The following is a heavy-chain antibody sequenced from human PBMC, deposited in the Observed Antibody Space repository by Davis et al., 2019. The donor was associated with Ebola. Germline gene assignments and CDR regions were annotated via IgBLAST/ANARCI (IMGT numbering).Heavy chain of an antibody. J-gene: IGHJ3*01. V-gene: IGHV5-51*01. CDR2: IYPGDSQT. Sequence: KVSCKGSGYSFTSYWIGWVRQMPGKGPEWVAFIYPGDSQTRYSPSFQGQVTISADKSISTAFLQWNSLKASDTATYYCARPKYSTSWPDAFDVWGQGSMVTVSS. CDR1: GYSFTSYW. D-gene: IGHD2-2*01. CDR3: ARPKYSTSWPDAFDV.